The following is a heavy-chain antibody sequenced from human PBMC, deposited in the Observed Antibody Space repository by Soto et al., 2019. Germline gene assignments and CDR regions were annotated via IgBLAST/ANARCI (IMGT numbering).Heavy chain of an antibody. D-gene: IGHD4-17*01. CDR2: IGTAGDT. CDR3: ARDSNSHGDYRYYYYGMDV. J-gene: IGHJ6*02. V-gene: IGHV3-13*01. CDR1: GFTFSSYD. Sequence: GGSLRLSCAASGFTFSSYDMHWVRQATGKGLEWVSAIGTAGDTYYPGSVKGRFTISRENAKNSLYLQMNSLRAEDTAVYYCARDSNSHGDYRYYYYGMDVWGQGTTVTVSS.